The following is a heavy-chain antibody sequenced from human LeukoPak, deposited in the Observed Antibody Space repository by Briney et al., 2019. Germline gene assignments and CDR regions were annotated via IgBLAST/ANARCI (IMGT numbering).Heavy chain of an antibody. Sequence: SGPTLVNPTETLTLTCTVSGFSLSNARMGVSWIRQPPGKALEWLAHIFSNDEKSYSTSLKSRLTISKATSKSQVVLTMTNMDPVDTATYYCARDPDTYDSSGLEAFDIWGQGTMVTVSS. J-gene: IGHJ3*02. D-gene: IGHD3-22*01. CDR2: IFSNDEK. CDR3: ARDPDTYDSSGLEAFDI. V-gene: IGHV2-26*01. CDR1: GFSLSNARMG.